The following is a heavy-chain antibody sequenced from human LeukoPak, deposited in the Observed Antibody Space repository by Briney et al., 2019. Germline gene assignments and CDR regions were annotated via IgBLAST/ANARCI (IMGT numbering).Heavy chain of an antibody. V-gene: IGHV5-51*01. Sequence: GASLQISSKGSGYSFTSYWIAWVRRMPGKGLGWMGIIYPGDFDTRYSPSFQGQVTISADKSISTAYLQWSSLTASDTAVYYCARRAVTTGYFDYWGQGSLVTVSS. J-gene: IGHJ4*02. CDR3: ARRAVTTGYFDY. D-gene: IGHD4-17*01. CDR1: GYSFTSYW. CDR2: IYPGDFDT.